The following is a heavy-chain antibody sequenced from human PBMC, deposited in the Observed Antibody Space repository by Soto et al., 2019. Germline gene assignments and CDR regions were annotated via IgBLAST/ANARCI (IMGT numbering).Heavy chain of an antibody. D-gene: IGHD1-26*01. Sequence: ASVKVSCKASGGTFSSYAISWVRQAPGQGLEWMGGIIPIFGTANYAQKFQGRVTITADKSTSTAYMELSSLRSEDTAVYYCARGVGAITPIDYWGQGTLVTVSS. J-gene: IGHJ4*02. CDR3: ARGVGAITPIDY. CDR1: GGTFSSYA. V-gene: IGHV1-69*06. CDR2: IIPIFGTA.